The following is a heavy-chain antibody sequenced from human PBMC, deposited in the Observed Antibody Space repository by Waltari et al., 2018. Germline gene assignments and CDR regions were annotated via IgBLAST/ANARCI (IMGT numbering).Heavy chain of an antibody. V-gene: IGHV1-8*01. Sequence: QVQLVQSGAEVKKPGASVKVSCKASGYTFTSYDINWVRQATGQGLEWMGGRNPNSGNTGYAQKFQGRVTMTRNTSISTAYMELSSLRSEDTAVYYCARGRSGSPYYYYYGMDVWGQGTTVTVSS. D-gene: IGHD3-3*01. CDR2: RNPNSGNT. CDR1: GYTFTSYD. J-gene: IGHJ6*02. CDR3: ARGRSGSPYYYYYGMDV.